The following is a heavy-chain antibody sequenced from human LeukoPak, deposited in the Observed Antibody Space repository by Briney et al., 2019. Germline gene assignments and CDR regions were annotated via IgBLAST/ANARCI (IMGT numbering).Heavy chain of an antibody. Sequence: GGSLRLSCAASGFTFSSYGMHWVRQAPGKGLEWVAVIWYDGSNKYYADSVKGRFTISRDNSKNTLYLQMNSLRAEDTAVYYCARDRRTYYDFWSGPGWFDPWGQGTLVTVSS. CDR3: ARDRRTYYDFWSGPGWFDP. J-gene: IGHJ5*02. CDR1: GFTFSSYG. V-gene: IGHV3-33*01. D-gene: IGHD3-3*01. CDR2: IWYDGSNK.